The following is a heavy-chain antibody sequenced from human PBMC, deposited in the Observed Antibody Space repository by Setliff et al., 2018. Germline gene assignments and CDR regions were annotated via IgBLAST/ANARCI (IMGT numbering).Heavy chain of an antibody. CDR2: INTNTGNP. V-gene: IGHV7-4-1*02. J-gene: IGHJ4*02. D-gene: IGHD1-26*01. CDR3: AGGGEAGGAYYSADY. CDR1: GYTFTSYA. Sequence: ASVKVSCKASGYTFTSYAMNWVRQAPGQGLEWMGWINTNTGNPTYAQGFTGRFVFSLDTAVNTAYLQISSLKAEDTAVYYFAGGGEAGGAYYSADYWGQGTLVTVSS.